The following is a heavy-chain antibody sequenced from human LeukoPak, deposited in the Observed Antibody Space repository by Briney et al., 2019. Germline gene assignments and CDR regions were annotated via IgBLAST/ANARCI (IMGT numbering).Heavy chain of an antibody. V-gene: IGHV4-59*01. D-gene: IGHD6-6*01. CDR2: IYYSGST. CDR3: ATSYSSSSVDFDY. J-gene: IGHJ4*02. Sequence: SETLSLTCTVSGGSISSYYWSWIRQPPGKGLEWIGYIYYSGSTNYNPSLKSRVTISVDTSKNQFSLKLGSVTAADTAVYYCATSYSSSSVDFDYWGQGTLVTVSS. CDR1: GGSISSYY.